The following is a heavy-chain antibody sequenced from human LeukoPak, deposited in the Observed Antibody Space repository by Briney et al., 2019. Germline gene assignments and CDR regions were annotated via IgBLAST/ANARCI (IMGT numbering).Heavy chain of an antibody. D-gene: IGHD6-19*01. CDR1: GFTFSSYG. V-gene: IGHV3-30*02. Sequence: GGSLRLSCAASGFTFSSYGMHWVRQAPGKGLEWVAFIRYDGSNKYYADSVKGRFTISRDNSKNTLYLQMNSLRAEDTAVYYVARIAVAGHDAFDIWGQGTMVTVSS. CDR3: ARIAVAGHDAFDI. J-gene: IGHJ3*02. CDR2: IRYDGSNK.